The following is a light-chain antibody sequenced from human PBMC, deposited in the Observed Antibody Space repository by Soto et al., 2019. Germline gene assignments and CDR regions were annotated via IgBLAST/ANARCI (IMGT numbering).Light chain of an antibody. J-gene: IGLJ2*01. Sequence: QSALTQPRSVSGSPGQSVTISCTGTSSDVGGYNYVSWYQQHPGKAPKLLIYDVSKRPSGVPDRFSGSKSGNTASLTISGLQSEYEADYYGCSYAGRDVLFGGGTKLTV. CDR3: CSYAGRDVL. CDR1: SSDVGGYNY. CDR2: DVS. V-gene: IGLV2-11*01.